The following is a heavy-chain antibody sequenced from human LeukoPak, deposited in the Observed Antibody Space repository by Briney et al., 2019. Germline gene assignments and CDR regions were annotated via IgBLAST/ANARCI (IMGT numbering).Heavy chain of an antibody. J-gene: IGHJ3*02. V-gene: IGHV3-30-3*01. Sequence: PGGSLRLSCAASGFTFSSYAMHWVRQAPGKGLEWVAVISYDGSNKYYADSVKGRFTISRDNSKNTLYLQMNSLRAEDTAVYYCARDDTMVRGAIAHAFDIWGQGTMVTVSS. CDR2: ISYDGSNK. CDR3: ARDDTMVRGAIAHAFDI. CDR1: GFTFSSYA. D-gene: IGHD3-10*01.